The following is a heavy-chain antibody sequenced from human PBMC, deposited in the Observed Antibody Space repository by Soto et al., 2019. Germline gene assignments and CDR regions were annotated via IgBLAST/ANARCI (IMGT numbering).Heavy chain of an antibody. CDR3: ASVVTGSGSYDYCYYYMDV. CDR1: GYTFTSYD. J-gene: IGHJ6*03. D-gene: IGHD3-10*01. V-gene: IGHV1-8*01. CDR2: MNPNSGNT. Sequence: QVQLVQSGAEVKKPGASVKVSCKASGYTFTSYDINWVRQATGQGLEWMGWMNPNSGNTGYAQKFQGRVTMTRNTSISTAYMELSSLRSEDTAVPYCASVVTGSGSYDYCYYYMDVWGKGTTVTVSS.